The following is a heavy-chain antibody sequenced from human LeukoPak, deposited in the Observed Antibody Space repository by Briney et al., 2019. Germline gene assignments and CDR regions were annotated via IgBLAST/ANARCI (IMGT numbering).Heavy chain of an antibody. CDR2: IYTSGIT. CDR3: ARHYSNYANWFDP. J-gene: IGHJ5*02. D-gene: IGHD4-11*01. V-gene: IGHV4-4*07. CDR1: GGSISSYY. Sequence: SETLSLTCTVSGGSISSYYWSWIRQPAGKGLEWIGRIYTSGITNYNPSLKSRVTMSVDTSKNQFPLKLSSVTAADTAVYYCARHYSNYANWFDPWGQGTLVTVSS.